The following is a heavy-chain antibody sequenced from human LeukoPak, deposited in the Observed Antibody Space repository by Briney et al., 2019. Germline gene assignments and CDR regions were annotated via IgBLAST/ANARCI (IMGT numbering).Heavy chain of an antibody. Sequence: GASVKVSCKASGYTFSTSAISWMRQAPGQGLEWMGWISYSGTTDYSQKFQGRVTMTIDTFTTTAYMELRSLRSDDTAVYYCAKDRTSLSDSLALDQWGQGTLVTVSS. J-gene: IGHJ4*02. CDR3: AKDRTSLSDSLALDQ. CDR2: ISYSGTT. CDR1: GYTFSTSA. D-gene: IGHD2/OR15-2a*01. V-gene: IGHV1-18*01.